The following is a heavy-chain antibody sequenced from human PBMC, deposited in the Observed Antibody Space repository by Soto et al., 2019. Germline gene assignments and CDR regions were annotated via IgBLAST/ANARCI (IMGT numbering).Heavy chain of an antibody. J-gene: IGHJ4*02. D-gene: IGHD3-22*01. Sequence: SETLSLTCAVSGGSISSGGYSWSWIRQPPGKGLEWIGYIYHSGSTYYNPSLKSRVTISVDRSKNQFSLKLSSVTAADTAVYYCARGYYGSSGYSFDHWGQGTLVTVSS. V-gene: IGHV4-30-2*01. CDR3: ARGYYGSSGYSFDH. CDR1: GGSISSGGYS. CDR2: IYHSGST.